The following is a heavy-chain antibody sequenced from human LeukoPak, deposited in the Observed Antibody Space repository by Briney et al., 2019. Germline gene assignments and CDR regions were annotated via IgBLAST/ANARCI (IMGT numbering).Heavy chain of an antibody. CDR2: IYHSGSA. V-gene: IGHV4-38-2*02. CDR3: ARLSAGATNPNDY. Sequence: SETLSLTCTVSGYSISSGYYWGWIRQPPGKGLEWIGSIYHSGSAYYKPSLKSRVTISVDTSKNQFSLKLSSVTAADTAVYYCARLSAGATNPNDYWGQGTLVTVSS. D-gene: IGHD1-26*01. J-gene: IGHJ4*02. CDR1: GYSISSGYY.